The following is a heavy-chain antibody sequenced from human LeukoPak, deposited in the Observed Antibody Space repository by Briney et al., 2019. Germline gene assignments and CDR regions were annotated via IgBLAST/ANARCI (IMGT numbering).Heavy chain of an antibody. D-gene: IGHD1-14*01. CDR3: ARGYKPPDFDY. Sequence: GASVKVSCKASVYSFSSYGITWVRPAPGQGLEWMGWISAYNGNTNYAQNLRGRVTMTTDTSTSTAYMELRTLTSDDTAVYYCARGYKPPDFDYWGQGTLVTVSS. CDR1: VYSFSSYG. V-gene: IGHV1-18*01. J-gene: IGHJ4*02. CDR2: ISAYNGNT.